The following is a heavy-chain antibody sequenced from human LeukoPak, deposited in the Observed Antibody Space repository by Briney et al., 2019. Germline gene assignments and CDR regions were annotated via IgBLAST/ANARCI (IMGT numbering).Heavy chain of an antibody. CDR1: GGTFSSYA. J-gene: IGHJ5*02. V-gene: IGHV1-69*13. CDR2: IIPIFGTA. D-gene: IGHD3-22*01. CDR3: AIEFSSGYFNWFDP. Sequence: GASVKVSCXASGGTFSSYAISWVRQAPGQGLEWMGGIIPIFGTANYAQKFQGRVTITADESTSTAYMELSSLRSEDTAVYYCAIEFSSGYFNWFDPWGQGTLVTVSS.